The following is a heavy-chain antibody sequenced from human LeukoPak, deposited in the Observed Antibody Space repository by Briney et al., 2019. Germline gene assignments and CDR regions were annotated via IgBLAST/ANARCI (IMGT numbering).Heavy chain of an antibody. D-gene: IGHD3-16*01. J-gene: IGHJ4*02. V-gene: IGHV1-2*02. CDR3: ARVGIVWGINYFFDY. CDR1: GYTFIAYY. CDR2: INPNSGDT. Sequence: ASVKVSFKPSGYTFIAYYLHWVRQAPGQGLEWMGWINPNSGDTKFAEKFQGRVTMTRDTSISTAYMEVTSLTSDDTAVYYCARVGIVWGINYFFDYWGQGTLVTISS.